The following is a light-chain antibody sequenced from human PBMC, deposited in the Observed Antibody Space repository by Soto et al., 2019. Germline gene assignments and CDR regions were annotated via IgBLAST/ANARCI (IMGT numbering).Light chain of an antibody. V-gene: IGKV3-15*01. CDR1: ESVSIN. CDR3: HQYNNWPRT. Sequence: EVVMTQSPATLSASPGGTATLSCRASESVSINLAWYQQRPGQPPRLLMYGASTRATGIPARFSGSGSGTEFTLSISGLQSEDFAVYYCHQYNNWPRTFGQGTKVEV. CDR2: GAS. J-gene: IGKJ1*01.